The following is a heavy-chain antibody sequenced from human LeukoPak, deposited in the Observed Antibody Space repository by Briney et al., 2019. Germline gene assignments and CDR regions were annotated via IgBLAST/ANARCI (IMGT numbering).Heavy chain of an antibody. CDR3: AREYSSFEY. V-gene: IGHV4-39*07. D-gene: IGHD6-13*01. Sequence: PSETLSLTCTVSGGSISGSTYYWGWIRQPPGKGLEWIGSIYYSGATYYNPSLKSRVTVSVDTSKNQFSLKLRSVTAADTAVYYCAREYSSFEYWGPGTLVTVSS. CDR1: GGSISGSTYY. J-gene: IGHJ4*02. CDR2: IYYSGAT.